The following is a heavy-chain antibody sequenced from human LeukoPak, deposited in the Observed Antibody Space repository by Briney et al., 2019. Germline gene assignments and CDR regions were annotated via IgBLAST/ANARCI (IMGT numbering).Heavy chain of an antibody. CDR3: ARESSAVAAGHY. CDR2: INPSGGST. J-gene: IGHJ4*02. D-gene: IGHD6-19*01. Sequence: ASVTVSCKASRYTFTSYYIHWVRQAPGQGLEWMGIINPSGGSTSYPQKFQGRVTMTRDMSTNTVYMELSSLRSEDTAVYYCARESSAVAAGHYWGQGTLVTVS. CDR1: RYTFTSYY. V-gene: IGHV1-46*01.